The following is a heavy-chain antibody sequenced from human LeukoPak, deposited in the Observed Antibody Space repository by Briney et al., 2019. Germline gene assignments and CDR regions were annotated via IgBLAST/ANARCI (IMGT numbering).Heavy chain of an antibody. CDR1: GGSISSYY. D-gene: IGHD1-26*01. J-gene: IGHJ3*02. CDR2: IYYSGST. Sequence: RTSETLSLTCTVSGGSISSYYWSWIRQPPGKGLEWIGYIYYSGSTNYNPSLKSRVTISVDRSKNQFSLKLSPVTAADTAVYYCARKGATTAFDIWGQGTMVTVSS. V-gene: IGHV4-59*12. CDR3: ARKGATTAFDI.